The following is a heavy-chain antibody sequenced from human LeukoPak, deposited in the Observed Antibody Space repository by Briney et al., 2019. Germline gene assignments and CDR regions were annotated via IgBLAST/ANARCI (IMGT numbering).Heavy chain of an antibody. Sequence: SETLSLTCTASGDSISSSTYYWAWIRQPPGKGLECIGSLYYRGSTYHNPSLKSRVTISVDTSKNQFSLKLISVTAADTALYFCTAYDSTGYSGTMLNFWGQGTLVTVSS. CDR1: GDSISSSTYY. CDR2: LYYRGST. J-gene: IGHJ4*02. V-gene: IGHV4-39*01. CDR3: TAYDSTGYSGTMLNF. D-gene: IGHD3-22*01.